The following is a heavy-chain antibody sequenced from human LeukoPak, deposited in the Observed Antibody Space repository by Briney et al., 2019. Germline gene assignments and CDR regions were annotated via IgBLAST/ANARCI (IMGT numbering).Heavy chain of an antibody. J-gene: IGHJ5*02. CDR3: AKSGELEGAVHNWFDP. CDR1: GSSSTSYW. Sequence: GESLKFSCTGGGSSSTSYWIGWVREPRRKGLGWMGIISHGSSDTRYSTSFQGQATISANKSISNACLQWSNQKALDTAMYYGAKSGELEGAVHNWFDPWGQGTLVTVSS. CDR2: ISHGSSDT. D-gene: IGHD3-10*01. V-gene: IGHV5-51*01.